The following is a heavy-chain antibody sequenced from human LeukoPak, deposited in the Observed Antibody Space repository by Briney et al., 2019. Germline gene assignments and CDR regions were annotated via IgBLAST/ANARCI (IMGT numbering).Heavy chain of an antibody. Sequence: SETLSLTCTVSGGSISSSSHYWGWIRQSPGKGLERIGSIYYSGITYYNPSLKSRVTISVDTSKNQFSLKLSSVTAADTAVYYCARHPYGGNSDFQHWGQGTLVIVSS. D-gene: IGHD4-23*01. V-gene: IGHV4-39*01. J-gene: IGHJ1*01. CDR1: GGSISSSSHY. CDR3: ARHPYGGNSDFQH. CDR2: IYYSGIT.